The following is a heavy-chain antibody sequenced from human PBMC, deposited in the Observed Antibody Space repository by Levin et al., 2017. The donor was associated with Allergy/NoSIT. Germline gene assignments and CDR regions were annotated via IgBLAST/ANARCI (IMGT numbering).Heavy chain of an antibody. Sequence: KASETLSLTCTVSGGSISIFYWSWIRQPPGKGLEWIGYIHSSGRTNYNPSLKSRVTTSVDTSKNQFSLKLNSVTSADTAVYFCARDAGGFAFDIWGQGSLVTVSS. D-gene: IGHD1-26*01. CDR3: ARDAGGFAFDI. V-gene: IGHV4-59*01. CDR1: GGSISIFY. J-gene: IGHJ3*02. CDR2: IHSSGRT.